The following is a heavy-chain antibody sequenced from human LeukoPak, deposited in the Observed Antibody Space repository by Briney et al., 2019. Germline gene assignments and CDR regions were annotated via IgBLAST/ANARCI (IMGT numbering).Heavy chain of an antibody. CDR3: TLSPNHSNTGDY. Sequence: SETLSLTCAVSGYSISSGYYWGWIRPPPGKGLEWVGSIYHSGSTYYNPSLKSRVTISVDTSKNQFSLKLSSVTAADTAVYYCTLSPNHSNTGDYWGQGTLVTVSS. CDR1: GYSISSGYY. J-gene: IGHJ4*02. V-gene: IGHV4-38-2*01. D-gene: IGHD2/OR15-2a*01. CDR2: IYHSGST.